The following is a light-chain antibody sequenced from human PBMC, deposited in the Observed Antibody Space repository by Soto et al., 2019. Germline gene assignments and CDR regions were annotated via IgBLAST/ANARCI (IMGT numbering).Light chain of an antibody. Sequence: EVVLTQSPDTLSLPPGERATLSCRASQSISSYLAWYQHKPGQAPRLLIFDASQRATGIPARFRGSGSGTDFTLSISSLEPEDFAVYYCQQRTDRPPWTFGQGTKVESK. CDR2: DAS. V-gene: IGKV3-11*01. CDR1: QSISSY. J-gene: IGKJ1*01. CDR3: QQRTDRPPWT.